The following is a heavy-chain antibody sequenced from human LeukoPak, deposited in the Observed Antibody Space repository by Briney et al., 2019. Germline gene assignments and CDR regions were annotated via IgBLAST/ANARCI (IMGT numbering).Heavy chain of an antibody. CDR3: ARHMVGSSDY. CDR1: GGSISSYY. J-gene: IGHJ4*02. D-gene: IGHD1-26*01. V-gene: IGHV4-59*08. Sequence: SETLSLTCTVSGGSISSYYWSWIRQPPGKGLEWIGYIYYSGSTNYNPSLKSRVTISVDTSKNQFSLKLSSVTAADTAVYYCARHMVGSSDYWGQGTLVTVSS. CDR2: IYYSGST.